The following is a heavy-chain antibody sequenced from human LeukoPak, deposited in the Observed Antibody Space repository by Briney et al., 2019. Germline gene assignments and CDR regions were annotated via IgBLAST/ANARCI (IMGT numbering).Heavy chain of an antibody. D-gene: IGHD3-9*01. J-gene: IGHJ6*02. CDR2: INHSGST. Sequence: SETLSLTCAVYGVSFSGYYWSWIRQAPGKGLEWIGEINHSGSTHSNPSLKSGVTIAGDTSKNQFSLKLSSVTAADTAWYYCARGSSLLGYDILTGYYTYYGMDVWGQGTTVTVSS. CDR1: GVSFSGYY. V-gene: IGHV4-34*01. CDR3: ARGSSLLGYDILTGYYTYYGMDV.